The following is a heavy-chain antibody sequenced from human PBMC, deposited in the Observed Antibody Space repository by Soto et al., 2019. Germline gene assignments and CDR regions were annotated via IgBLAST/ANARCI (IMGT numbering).Heavy chain of an antibody. CDR2: LSYDESNK. CDR3: ARGGYYYDSSGYFDY. V-gene: IGHV3-30-3*01. CDR1: GFNFSTYA. D-gene: IGHD3-22*01. Sequence: GGSLRLSCAASGFNFSTYAMHWVRQAPGKGLEWLAVLSYDESNKYYADSVKGRFTISRDTSMNTLYLQMNSLRPGDTAVYYCARGGYYYDSSGYFDYWGQGALVTVSS. J-gene: IGHJ4*02.